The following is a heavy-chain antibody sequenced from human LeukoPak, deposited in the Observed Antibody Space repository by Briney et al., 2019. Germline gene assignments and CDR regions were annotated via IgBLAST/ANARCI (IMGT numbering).Heavy chain of an antibody. CDR1: GGSISSGSYY. CDR2: IYTSGST. CDR3: ASYYDSSGFDI. J-gene: IGHJ3*02. Sequence: PSETRSLTCTVSGGSISSGSYYWSWIRQPAGKGLEWIGRIYTSGSTNYNPSLKSRVTISVDTSKNQFSLKLSSVTAADTAVYYCASYYDSSGFDIWGQGTMVTVSS. D-gene: IGHD3-22*01. V-gene: IGHV4-61*02.